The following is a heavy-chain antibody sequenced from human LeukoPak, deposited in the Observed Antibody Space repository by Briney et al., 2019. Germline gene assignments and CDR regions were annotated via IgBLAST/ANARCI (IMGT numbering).Heavy chain of an antibody. J-gene: IGHJ4*02. Sequence: SETLSLTCAVYGGSFSGYYWSWIRQPPGKGLEWIGEINHSGSTNYNPSLKSRVTISVDTPKNQFSLKLSSVTAADTAVYYCAREGYDYGDSPPDYWGQGTLVTVSS. D-gene: IGHD4-17*01. CDR3: AREGYDYGDSPPDY. CDR2: INHSGST. V-gene: IGHV4-34*01. CDR1: GGSFSGYY.